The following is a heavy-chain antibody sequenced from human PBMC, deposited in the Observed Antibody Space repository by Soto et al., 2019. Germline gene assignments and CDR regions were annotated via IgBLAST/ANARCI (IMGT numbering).Heavy chain of an antibody. D-gene: IGHD3-10*01. V-gene: IGHV3-64*01. CDR2: ISSNGGST. CDR1: GFTFSSYA. CDR3: ARAIADYYGSGSYSFDY. J-gene: IGHJ4*02. Sequence: EVQLVESGGGLVQPGGSLRLSCAASGFTFSSYAMYWVRQAPGKGLEYVSAISSNGGSTYYANSVKGRFTISRDNSKNTLYLQMGSLRAEDMAVYYCARAIADYYGSGSYSFDYWGQGTLVTVSS.